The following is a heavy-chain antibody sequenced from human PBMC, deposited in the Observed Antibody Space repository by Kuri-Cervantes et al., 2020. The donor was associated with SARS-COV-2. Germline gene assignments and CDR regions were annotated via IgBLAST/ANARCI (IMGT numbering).Heavy chain of an antibody. V-gene: IGHV1-2*02. J-gene: IGHJ6*02. CDR2: INPNSGGT. D-gene: IGHD3-10*01. Sequence: ASVKVSCKASGYTFTGYYMHWVRQAPGQGLEWMGWINPNSGGTNYAQKFQGRVTMTRDTSISTAYMELSRLRSDDTAVYYCATESYYGSGSYYYYHYGMDVWGQGTTVTVSS. CDR1: GYTFTGYY. CDR3: ATESYYGSGSYYYYHYGMDV.